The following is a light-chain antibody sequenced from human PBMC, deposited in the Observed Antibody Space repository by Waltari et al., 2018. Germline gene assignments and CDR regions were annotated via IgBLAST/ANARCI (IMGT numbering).Light chain of an antibody. CDR3: QKYNSAPLT. Sequence: DILMTQSPPSLSPSVGDRVIITCRASRGISDSLAWYQHKPGKVPELLIYDASTLQSGVPSRFSGSGSGTEFTLTISSLQPEDVATYYCQKYNSAPLTFGGGTKVQIK. CDR1: RGISDS. V-gene: IGKV1-27*01. J-gene: IGKJ4*01. CDR2: DAS.